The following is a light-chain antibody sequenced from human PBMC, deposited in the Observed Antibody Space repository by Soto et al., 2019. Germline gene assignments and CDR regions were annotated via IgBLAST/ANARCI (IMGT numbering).Light chain of an antibody. Sequence: AIQLTQSPSSLSASVGDRVTITCRASQDIRGALAWYQQKPGKAPKLLIFDVSTLQSGVPSRFSGSGSPTHLTLTIRSLKYEDFRTYYCQQFKTYPLTFGQGTRLE. J-gene: IGKJ5*01. CDR1: QDIRGA. V-gene: IGKV1-13*02. CDR3: QQFKTYPLT. CDR2: DVS.